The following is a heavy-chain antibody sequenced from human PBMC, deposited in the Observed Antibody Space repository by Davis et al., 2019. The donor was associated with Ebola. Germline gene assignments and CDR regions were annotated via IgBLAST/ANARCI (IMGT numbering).Heavy chain of an antibody. CDR3: TRGSGRFEY. J-gene: IGHJ4*02. D-gene: IGHD1-26*01. CDR2: VRGKAYGGTM. CDR1: GFTSGDFT. V-gene: IGHV3-49*04. Sequence: GESLKISCTASGFTSGDFTMTWVRQAPGKGLEWVGLVRGKAYGGTMEYGTSVRGRFTISRDDSKSVAYLQMNNLKTDDSAVYFCTRGSGRFEYWGQGTRVIVSS.